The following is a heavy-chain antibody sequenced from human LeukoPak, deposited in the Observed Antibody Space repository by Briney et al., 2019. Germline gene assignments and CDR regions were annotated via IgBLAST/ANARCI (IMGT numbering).Heavy chain of an antibody. Sequence: GASVKVSFKASGGTFSSYAISWVRQAPGQGLEWMGGIIPIFGTANYAQKFQGRVTITADESTSTAYMELSSLRSEDTAVYYCATIIAAAGTGWFDPWGQGTLVTVSS. CDR1: GGTFSSYA. CDR3: ATIIAAAGTGWFDP. D-gene: IGHD6-13*01. CDR2: IIPIFGTA. J-gene: IGHJ5*02. V-gene: IGHV1-69*13.